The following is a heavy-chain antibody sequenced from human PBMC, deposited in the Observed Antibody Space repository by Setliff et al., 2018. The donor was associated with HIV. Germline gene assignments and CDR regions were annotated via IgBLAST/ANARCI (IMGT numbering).Heavy chain of an antibody. Sequence: GGSLRLSCAASGFTFSTYWMSWVRQAPGKGLEWVANINQYGSEKYYVDSVTGRFTISRDNAKKSLDMQMNSLRVDDTSVYYCARPGRSNYWDSFDYWGQGILVTVSS. CDR1: GFTFSTYW. CDR2: INQYGSEK. V-gene: IGHV3-7*01. CDR3: ARPGRSNYWDSFDY. D-gene: IGHD3-10*01. J-gene: IGHJ4*02.